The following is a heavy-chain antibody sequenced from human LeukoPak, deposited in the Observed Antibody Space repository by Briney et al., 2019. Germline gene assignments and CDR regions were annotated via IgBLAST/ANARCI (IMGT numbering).Heavy chain of an antibody. CDR2: IRHTGNT. CDR3: AREVLAARPGEGGFDY. CDR1: GGSISSGAYY. D-gene: IGHD6-6*01. Sequence: SETLSLTCTVSGGSISSGAYYCSWIRQPPGKGLEWVGYIRHTGNTYYNPSLKSRVTISVDTSKNQFSLKLSSVTAADTAVYYCAREVLAARPGEGGFDYWGQGTLVTVSS. V-gene: IGHV4-30-2*01. J-gene: IGHJ4*02.